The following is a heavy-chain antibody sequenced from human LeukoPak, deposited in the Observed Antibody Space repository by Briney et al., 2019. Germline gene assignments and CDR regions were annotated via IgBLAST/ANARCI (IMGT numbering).Heavy chain of an antibody. CDR1: GFTFSSYW. CDR3: ARERGSGSYQFLPGYYFDY. CDR2: IKQDGSEK. V-gene: IGHV3-7*01. J-gene: IGHJ4*02. Sequence: GGSLRLSCAASGFTFSSYWMSWVRQAPGKGLEWVANIKQDGSEKYYVDSVKGRFTISRDNAKNSLYLQMNSLRAEDTAVYYCARERGSGSYQFLPGYYFDYWGQGTLVTVSS. D-gene: IGHD3-10*01.